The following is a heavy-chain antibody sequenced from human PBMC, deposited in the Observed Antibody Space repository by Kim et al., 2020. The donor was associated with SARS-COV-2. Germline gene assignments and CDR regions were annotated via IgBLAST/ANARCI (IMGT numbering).Heavy chain of an antibody. J-gene: IGHJ3*02. V-gene: IGHV3-66*01. CDR3: ARLYSGSYYGAFDI. CDR2: IYSGGST. D-gene: IGHD1-26*01. CDR1: GFTVSSNY. Sequence: GGSLRLSCAASGFTVSSNYMSWVRQAPGKGLEWVSAIYSGGSTYYADSVKGRFTISRDNSKNTLYLQMNSLRAEDTAVYYCARLYSGSYYGAFDIWGQGTMVTVSS.